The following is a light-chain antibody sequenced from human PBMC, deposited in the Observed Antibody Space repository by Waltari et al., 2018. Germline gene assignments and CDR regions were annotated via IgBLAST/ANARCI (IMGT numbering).Light chain of an antibody. Sequence: EIVMTQSPATLSVSPGERATLSCRAGQSVSSNLAWYPQKPGQAPRLLIYGASTRATGIPARFSGSGSGTEFTLTISSMQSEDFAVYYCQQYNNWPKTFGQGTKVEIK. J-gene: IGKJ1*01. CDR3: QQYNNWPKT. V-gene: IGKV3-15*01. CDR2: GAS. CDR1: QSVSSN.